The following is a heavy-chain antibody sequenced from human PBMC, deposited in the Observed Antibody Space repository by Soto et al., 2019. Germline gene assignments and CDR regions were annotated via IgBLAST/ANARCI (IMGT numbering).Heavy chain of an antibody. J-gene: IGHJ6*02. CDR1: GFTFSSYA. CDR2: ISYDGSNK. CDR3: ARDHYYGSGSYYYYYYGMDV. D-gene: IGHD3-10*01. V-gene: IGHV3-30-3*01. Sequence: PVGSLRLSCAASGFTFSSYAMSWVRQAPGKGLEWVAVISYDGSNKYYADSVKGRFTISRDNSKNTLYLQMNSLRAEDTAVYYCARDHYYGSGSYYYYYYGMDVWGQGTTVTVSS.